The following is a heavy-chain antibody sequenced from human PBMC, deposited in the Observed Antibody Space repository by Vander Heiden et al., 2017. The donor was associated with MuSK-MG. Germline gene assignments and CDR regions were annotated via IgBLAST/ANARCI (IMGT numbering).Heavy chain of an antibody. D-gene: IGHD1-1*01. Sequence: EVQLLESGGGLVQPGGSPRRSCAASGFFFSTYSTIWVRQAPGKGLEWVSAISGSGEHSYSADSVKGRFTISRDNSKNTVFLQMNSLRVEDTAVYYCAKFRTPTPNFDFWGQGTLVTVSS. CDR1: GFFFSTYS. J-gene: IGHJ4*02. CDR3: AKFRTPTPNFDF. CDR2: ISGSGEHS. V-gene: IGHV3-23*01.